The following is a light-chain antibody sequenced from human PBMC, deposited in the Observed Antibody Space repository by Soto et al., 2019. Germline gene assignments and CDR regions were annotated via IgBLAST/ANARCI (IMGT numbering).Light chain of an antibody. CDR1: QSVSSSY. V-gene: IGKV3D-20*02. CDR2: AAS. Sequence: EIVLTQSPGTLSLSPGERATLSCRASQSVSSSYLAWYQQKPGQAPRLFIYAASIRATGIPDRFSGSGSGTDFTLTISSLEPEDFAVYYCQQRSDWLLTFGGGTKVEIK. J-gene: IGKJ4*01. CDR3: QQRSDWLLT.